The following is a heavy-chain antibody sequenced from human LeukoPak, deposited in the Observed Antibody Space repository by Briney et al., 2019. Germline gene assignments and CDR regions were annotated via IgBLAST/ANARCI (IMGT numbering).Heavy chain of an antibody. CDR1: GYTFTSYY. Sequence: ASVKVSCKASGYTFTSYYMHWVRQAPGQGLEWMGIINPSGGSTSYAQKFQGRVTMTRDTSTSTVYMELSSLRSEDTAVYHCASTEAARHGSFDYWGQGTLVTVSS. J-gene: IGHJ4*02. V-gene: IGHV1-46*01. CDR3: ASTEAARHGSFDY. CDR2: INPSGGST. D-gene: IGHD6-6*01.